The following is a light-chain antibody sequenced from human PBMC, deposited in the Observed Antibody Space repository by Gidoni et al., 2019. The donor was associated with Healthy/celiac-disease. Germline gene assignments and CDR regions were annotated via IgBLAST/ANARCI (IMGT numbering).Light chain of an antibody. CDR3: QQYGSSPQ. J-gene: IGKJ2*01. CDR1: QSVSSSY. V-gene: IGKV3-20*01. Sequence: EIVLTQSPGTLSLSPGERATLSCRASQSVSSSYLAWYQQKPGQAPRLLIYGVSSRATGIPDRFSGSGSGTDFTLTISRLEPEDFAVYYCQQYGSSPQFGQGTKLEIK. CDR2: GVS.